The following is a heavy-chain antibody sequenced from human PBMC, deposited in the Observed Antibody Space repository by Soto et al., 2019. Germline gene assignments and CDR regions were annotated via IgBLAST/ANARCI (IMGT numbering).Heavy chain of an antibody. CDR3: ARAKSRDTGLVDAFDI. CDR1: AGSISSGYYY. CDR2: IYSSGST. V-gene: IGHV4-30-4*01. J-gene: IGHJ3*02. D-gene: IGHD5-18*01. Sequence: SETLSLTCTVSAGSISSGYYYWSWIRQPPGKGLEWIGYIYSSGSTYYNPSLKSRLTISPDTSKSQFSLKLSSVTAAGTAVYYCARAKSRDTGLVDAFDIWGQGTRGTVS.